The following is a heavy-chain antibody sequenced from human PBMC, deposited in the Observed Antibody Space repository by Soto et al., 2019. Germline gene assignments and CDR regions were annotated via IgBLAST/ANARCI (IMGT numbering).Heavy chain of an antibody. CDR1: GGSISSYY. Sequence: PSETLSLTCTVSGGSISSYYWSWIRQPPGKGLEWIGYIYYSGSTNYNPSLKSRVTISVDTSKNQFSLKLSSVTAADTAVYYCARSGYDILTGLNYYYYYYMDVWGKGTTVTDSS. D-gene: IGHD3-9*01. V-gene: IGHV4-59*01. CDR3: ARSGYDILTGLNYYYYYYMDV. CDR2: IYYSGST. J-gene: IGHJ6*03.